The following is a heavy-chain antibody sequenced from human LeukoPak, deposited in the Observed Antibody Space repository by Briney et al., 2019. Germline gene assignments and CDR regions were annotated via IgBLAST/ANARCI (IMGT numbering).Heavy chain of an antibody. J-gene: IGHJ4*02. Sequence: PGGSLRLSCAASGFTFSSYAMHWVRQAPGKGLEWVAVISYDGSNKYYADSVKGRSTISRDNSKNTLYLQMNSLRAEDTAVYYCAKGRPRGTNYYFDYWGQGTLVTVSS. V-gene: IGHV3-30-3*01. CDR1: GFTFSSYA. D-gene: IGHD1-7*01. CDR2: ISYDGSNK. CDR3: AKGRPRGTNYYFDY.